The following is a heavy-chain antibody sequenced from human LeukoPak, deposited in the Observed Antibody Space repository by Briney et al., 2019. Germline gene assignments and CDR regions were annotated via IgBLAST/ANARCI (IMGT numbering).Heavy chain of an antibody. D-gene: IGHD4-23*01. V-gene: IGHV4-34*01. J-gene: IGHJ3*02. Sequence: SETLSLTCAVYGGSFSGYYWSWIRQPPGKGLEWIGEINHSGSTNYNPSLKSRVTISVDTSKNQFSLKLSSLTAADTAVYYCARHQRGHSDAFDIWAQGTMVNVSS. CDR1: GGSFSGYY. CDR2: INHSGST. CDR3: ARHQRGHSDAFDI.